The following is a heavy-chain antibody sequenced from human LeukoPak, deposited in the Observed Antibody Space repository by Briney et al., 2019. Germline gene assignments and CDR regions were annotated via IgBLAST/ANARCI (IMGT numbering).Heavy chain of an antibody. Sequence: GGSLRLSCAASGFTFDDYGITWVRQAPGKGLEWVSGINWNSYSTNYADSVRGRFTISRDNAKNSLYLQMNSLRAEDTALYYCARDPDYYYYYMDVWGKGTTVTISS. CDR1: GFTFDDYG. V-gene: IGHV3-20*04. CDR3: ARDPDYYYYYMDV. CDR2: INWNSYST. J-gene: IGHJ6*03.